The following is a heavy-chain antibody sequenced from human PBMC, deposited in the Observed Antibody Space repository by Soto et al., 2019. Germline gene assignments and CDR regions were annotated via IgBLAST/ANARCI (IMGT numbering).Heavy chain of an antibody. CDR2: ISSSSSYI. Sequence: ESGGGLVKPGGSLRLSCAASGFTFSSYSMNWVRQAPGKGLEWGSSISSSSSYIYYADSGKGRFTISRDNGKNSLYLQMNSLRAEDTAVYYGARESGSSSPCFYMDVWGKGTTVTVSS. D-gene: IGHD6-6*01. CDR3: ARESGSSSPCFYMDV. CDR1: GFTFSSYS. V-gene: IGHV3-21*01. J-gene: IGHJ6*03.